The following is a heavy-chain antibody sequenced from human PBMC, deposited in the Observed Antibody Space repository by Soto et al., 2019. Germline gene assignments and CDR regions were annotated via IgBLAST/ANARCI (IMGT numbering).Heavy chain of an antibody. V-gene: IGHV4-31*03. CDR1: GGSISSGGYY. Sequence: PSETLSLTCTVSGGSISSGGYYWSWIRQHPGKGLEWIGYIYYSGSTYYNPSLKSRVTISVDTSKNQFSLKLSSVTAADTDVYYCARGSSWYSSGYWGQGTMVTVSS. CDR3: ARGSSWYSSGY. CDR2: IYYSGST. D-gene: IGHD2-15*01. J-gene: IGHJ4*02.